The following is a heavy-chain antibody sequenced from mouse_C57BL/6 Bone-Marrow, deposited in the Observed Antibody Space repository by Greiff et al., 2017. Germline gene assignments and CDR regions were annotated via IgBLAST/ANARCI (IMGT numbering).Heavy chain of an antibody. V-gene: IGHV14-4*01. D-gene: IGHD2-5*01. CDR2: IDPENGAT. Sequence: EVQLQQSGAELVRPGASVKLSCTASGFNIKDDYMHWVKQRPEQGLEWIGWIDPENGATEYASKFQGKATIIADTSSNTAYLQLSSLTSEDTAVYYCTTTVSNPYYFDYWGQGTTLTVSS. CDR1: GFNIKDDY. J-gene: IGHJ2*01. CDR3: TTTVSNPYYFDY.